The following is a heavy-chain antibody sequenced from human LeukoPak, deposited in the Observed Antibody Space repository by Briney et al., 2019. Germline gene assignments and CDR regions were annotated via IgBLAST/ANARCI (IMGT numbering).Heavy chain of an antibody. V-gene: IGHV3-21*01. CDR3: ARDGWAYWFDP. Sequence: PGGSLRLSCAASGFTFSSYSKNWVRQAPGRGLEWVSSISSSSSYIYYADSVKGRFTISRHNAKNSLYLQMNSLRAEDTAVYYCARDGWAYWFDPWGQGTLVTVSS. D-gene: IGHD6-19*01. J-gene: IGHJ5*02. CDR2: ISSSSSYI. CDR1: GFTFSSYS.